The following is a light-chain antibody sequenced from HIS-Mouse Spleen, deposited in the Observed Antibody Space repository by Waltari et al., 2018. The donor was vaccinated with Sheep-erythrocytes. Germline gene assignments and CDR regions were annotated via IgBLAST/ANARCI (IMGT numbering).Light chain of an antibody. CDR2: AAS. CDR1: QGISSW. Sequence: DIQMTQSPSSVSASVGDRVTITCRASQGISSWLDWYQQKPGKAPKLLIYAASSLQSGVPSRFSGSGSGTDFTLTISSLQPKDFATYYCQQANSFPITFGQGTRLEIK. V-gene: IGKV1-12*01. J-gene: IGKJ5*01. CDR3: QQANSFPIT.